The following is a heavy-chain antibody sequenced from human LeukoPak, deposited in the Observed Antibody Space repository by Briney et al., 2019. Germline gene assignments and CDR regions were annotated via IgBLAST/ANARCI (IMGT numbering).Heavy chain of an antibody. J-gene: IGHJ4*02. V-gene: IGHV3-66*02. CDR2: IYSGGST. CDR1: GFTVSSSY. CDR3: ARDTKGHQHRFDY. D-gene: IGHD5-18*01. Sequence: GGSLRLSCAASGFTVSSSYMSWVRQAPGKGLEWVSVIYSGGSTYYADSVKGRFTISRDNSKNTLYLQMNSLRAEDTAVYYCARDTKGHQHRFDYWGQGTLVTVSS.